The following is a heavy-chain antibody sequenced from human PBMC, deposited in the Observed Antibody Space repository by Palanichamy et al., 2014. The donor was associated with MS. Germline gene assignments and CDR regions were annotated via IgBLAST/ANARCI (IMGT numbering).Heavy chain of an antibody. V-gene: IGHV4-38-2*01. CDR3: VKRQENFPPRS. CDR1: GYSISSDCY. J-gene: IGHJ5*02. CDR2: ICHTGST. D-gene: IGHD2/OR15-2a*01. Sequence: QVQLQESGPGLVKPSETPSLTCAVSGYSISSDCYWGWIRQPPGKGLEWIGNICHTGSTYYNPSLRSRVTLSIDTSRNQFSLKLNSVTAADTAMYFCVKRQENFPPRSWGQGILVTVST.